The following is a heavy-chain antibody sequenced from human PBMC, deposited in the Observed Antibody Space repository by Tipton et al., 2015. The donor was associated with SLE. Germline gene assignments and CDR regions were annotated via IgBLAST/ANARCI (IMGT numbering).Heavy chain of an antibody. CDR2: LNYSGSP. V-gene: IGHV4-59*11. Sequence: TLSLTCTVSGGSISSHFWSWIRRPPGKALEWIAYLNYSGSPNYNPSLQRRVSMSLDTSKNHFSLKLISVTAADTAVYYCAREFLNPVTTVHYYFDLWGRGTLVTVSS. J-gene: IGHJ2*01. CDR1: GGSISSHF. CDR3: AREFLNPVTTVHYYFDL. D-gene: IGHD4-11*01.